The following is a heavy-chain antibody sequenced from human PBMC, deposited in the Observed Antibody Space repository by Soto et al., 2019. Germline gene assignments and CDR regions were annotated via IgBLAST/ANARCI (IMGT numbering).Heavy chain of an antibody. D-gene: IGHD6-13*01. Sequence: QVQLQESGPGLVKPSETLSLTCSVSGGSISFYNWNWIRQSPGKGLEWIGYIYHSGRTNYNPSLKSRVPISVDTSKNQFSLQLSSVTAADTAVYYCAKGDSTTHGDSFDIWGQGTMVTVSP. CDR3: AKGDSTTHGDSFDI. CDR1: GGSISFYN. J-gene: IGHJ3*02. V-gene: IGHV4-59*01. CDR2: IYHSGRT.